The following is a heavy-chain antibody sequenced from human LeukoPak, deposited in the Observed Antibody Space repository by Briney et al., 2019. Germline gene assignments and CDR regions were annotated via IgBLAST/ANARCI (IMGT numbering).Heavy chain of an antibody. CDR3: ARELNGAFDP. CDR2: ISSSSSTI. CDR1: GFIFSSYS. Sequence: GGSLRLSCAASGFIFSSYSMNWVRQAPGKGLEWVSYISSSSSTIYYADSVKGRFTISRDNAKNSLYLQMNSLRAEDTAVYYCARELNGAFDPWGQGTLVTVSS. J-gene: IGHJ5*02. D-gene: IGHD1-1*01. V-gene: IGHV3-48*04.